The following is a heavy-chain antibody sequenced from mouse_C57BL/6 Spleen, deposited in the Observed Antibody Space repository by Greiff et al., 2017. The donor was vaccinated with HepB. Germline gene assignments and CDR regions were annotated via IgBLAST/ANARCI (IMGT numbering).Heavy chain of an antibody. Sequence: EVQVVESGGGLVKPGGSLKLSCAASGFTFSDYGMHWVRQAPEKGLEWVAYISSGSSTIYYADTVKGRFTISRDNAKNTLFLQMTSLRSEDTAMYYCARGGPSRSFDYWGQGTLVTVSA. CDR2: ISSGSSTI. D-gene: IGHD3-3*01. V-gene: IGHV5-17*01. J-gene: IGHJ3*01. CDR1: GFTFSDYG. CDR3: ARGGPSRSFDY.